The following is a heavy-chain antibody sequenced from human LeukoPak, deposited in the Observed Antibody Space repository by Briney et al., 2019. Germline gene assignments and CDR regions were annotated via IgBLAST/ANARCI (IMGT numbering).Heavy chain of an antibody. CDR2: INSDGSST. V-gene: IGHV3-74*01. D-gene: IGHD3-22*01. Sequence: GGSLRLSCAASGFTFSSYWMYWVRQAPGKGLVWVSRINSDGSSTSYADSVKGRFTISRDNAKNTLYLQMNSLRAEDTAVYYCAKSGYYYDSSGYYFDYWGQGTLVTVSS. CDR3: AKSGYYYDSSGYYFDY. J-gene: IGHJ4*02. CDR1: GFTFSSYW.